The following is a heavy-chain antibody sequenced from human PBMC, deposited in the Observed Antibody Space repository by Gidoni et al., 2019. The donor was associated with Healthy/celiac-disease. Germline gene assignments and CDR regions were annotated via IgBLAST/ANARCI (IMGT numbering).Heavy chain of an antibody. J-gene: IGHJ6*02. D-gene: IGHD5-12*01. CDR1: GFTFSSYG. CDR3: AKDRGRWLQFMSYGMDV. CDR2: ISYDGSNK. Sequence: QVQLVESGGGVVQPGRSLRPSCAASGFTFSSYGMHWVRQAPGKGLEWVAVISYDGSNKYYADSVKGRFTISRDNSKNTLYLQMNSLRAEDTAVYYCAKDRGRWLQFMSYGMDVWGQGTTVTVSS. V-gene: IGHV3-30*18.